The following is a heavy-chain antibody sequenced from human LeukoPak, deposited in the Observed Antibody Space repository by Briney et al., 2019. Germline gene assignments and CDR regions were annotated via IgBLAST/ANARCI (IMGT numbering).Heavy chain of an antibody. J-gene: IGHJ4*02. CDR1: GASINTYF. Sequence: PSETLSLTCTVSGASINTYFWSWFRQPAGKGLEWIGRIHASGTTNYNPSLKSRVSMSIDVSKTQFSLKLSPVTAADAAVYYCARGVGLHVYYFDYWGQGSLVTVSS. D-gene: IGHD3-16*01. CDR2: IHASGTT. CDR3: ARGVGLHVYYFDY. V-gene: IGHV4-4*07.